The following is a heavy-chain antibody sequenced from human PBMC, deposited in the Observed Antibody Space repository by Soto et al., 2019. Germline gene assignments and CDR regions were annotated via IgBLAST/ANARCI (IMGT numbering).Heavy chain of an antibody. J-gene: IGHJ6*02. CDR2: INPSGGST. Sequence: ASVKVSCKASGYTFTSYYMHWVRHAPGQGLEWMGIINPSGGSTSYAQKFQGRVTMTRDTSTSTVYMELSSLRSEDTAVYYCASGIAARYYYYGMDVWGQGTTVTVSS. CDR3: ASGIAARYYYYGMDV. V-gene: IGHV1-46*01. D-gene: IGHD6-6*01. CDR1: GYTFTSYY.